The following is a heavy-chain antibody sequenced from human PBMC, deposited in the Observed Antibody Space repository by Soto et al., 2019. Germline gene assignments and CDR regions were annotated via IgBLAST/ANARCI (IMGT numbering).Heavy chain of an antibody. CDR2: LSSSSSYI. V-gene: IGHV3-21*01. D-gene: IGHD1-26*01. J-gene: IGHJ5*02. CDR3: ARDRSIVGATSHISWFDP. Sequence: PGGSLRLSCAASGFTFSSYSMNWVRQAPGQGLEWVSSLSSSSSYIYYAASVKGRFTLSRDNAKNSLYLQMNSLRAEDTAVYYCARDRSIVGATSHISWFDPWGQGTLVTVSS. CDR1: GFTFSSYS.